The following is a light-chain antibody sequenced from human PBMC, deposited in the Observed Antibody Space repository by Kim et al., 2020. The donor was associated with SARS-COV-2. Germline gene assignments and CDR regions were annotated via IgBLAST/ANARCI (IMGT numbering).Light chain of an antibody. V-gene: IGKV3-11*01. CDR3: QLRNNWPSWT. J-gene: IGKJ1*01. Sequence: SPGERATLSCRASQSVSTYLAWYQHKPGQAPRLLIYDASNRATGIPARFSGSGSGTDFTLTISSLEPEDFAVYYCQLRNNWPSWTFGQGTKVDIK. CDR1: QSVSTY. CDR2: DAS.